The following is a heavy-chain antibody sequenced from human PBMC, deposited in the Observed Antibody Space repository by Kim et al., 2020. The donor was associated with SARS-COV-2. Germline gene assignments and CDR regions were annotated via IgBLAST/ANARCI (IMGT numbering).Heavy chain of an antibody. V-gene: IGHV3-53*01. J-gene: IGHJ4*02. Sequence: CAHSVKGRFTISGDSAKNTVDLQMNGLRAEDTAVYYCTRGRPGPLGGYFDFWGQGTLVTVSS. CDR3: TRGRPGPLGGYFDF.